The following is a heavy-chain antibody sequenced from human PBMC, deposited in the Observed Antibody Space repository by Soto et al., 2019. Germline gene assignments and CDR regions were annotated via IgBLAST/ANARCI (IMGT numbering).Heavy chain of an antibody. D-gene: IGHD2-15*01. Sequence: SSETLSLTCTVSGGSISSGGYYWSWIRQHPGKGLEWIGYIYYSGSTYYNPSLKSRVTISVDTSKNQFSLKLSSVTAADTAVYYCARDGGYCSGGSCYSSVAGNWFDPWGQGTXVTVSS. V-gene: IGHV4-31*03. J-gene: IGHJ5*02. CDR3: ARDGGYCSGGSCYSSVAGNWFDP. CDR1: GGSISSGGYY. CDR2: IYYSGST.